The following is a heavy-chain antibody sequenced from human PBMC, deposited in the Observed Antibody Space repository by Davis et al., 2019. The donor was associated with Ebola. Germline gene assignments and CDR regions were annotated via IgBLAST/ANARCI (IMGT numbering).Heavy chain of an antibody. CDR1: GGSVSSGSYY. V-gene: IGHV4-30-4*01. Sequence: MPSETLSLTCTVSGGSVSSGSYYWSWIRQPPGKGLEWIGYIYYSGITYYNPSLKSRVTISVDTSKNQFSLNLSSVTAADTAVYYCARVYGSGSLHFDYWGQGTLVTVSS. D-gene: IGHD3-10*01. CDR2: IYYSGIT. J-gene: IGHJ4*02. CDR3: ARVYGSGSLHFDY.